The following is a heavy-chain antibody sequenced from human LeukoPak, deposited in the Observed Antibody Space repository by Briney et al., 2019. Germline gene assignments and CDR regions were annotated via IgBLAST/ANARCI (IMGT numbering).Heavy chain of an antibody. D-gene: IGHD6-13*01. CDR1: GGSISSSSYY. Sequence: SETLSLTCTVSGGSISSSSYYWGWIRQPPGKGLEWIGSIYYSGSTYYNPSLKSRATISVDTSKNQFSLKLGSVTAADTAVCYCARHGSIATGAFAHWGQGTLVTVSS. CDR3: ARHGSIATGAFAH. J-gene: IGHJ4*02. V-gene: IGHV4-39*01. CDR2: IYYSGST.